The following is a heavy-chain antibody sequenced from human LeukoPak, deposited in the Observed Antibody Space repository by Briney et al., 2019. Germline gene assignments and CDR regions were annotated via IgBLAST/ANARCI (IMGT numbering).Heavy chain of an antibody. Sequence: GASVKVSCKASGYTFTGYYTHWVRQAPGQGLEWMGRINPNSGGTNYAQKFQGRVTMTRDTSISTAYMELSRLRSDDTAVYYCARVGSAYYYDSSGYYGYWGQGTLVTVSS. J-gene: IGHJ4*02. V-gene: IGHV1-2*06. CDR1: GYTFTGYY. CDR2: INPNSGGT. CDR3: ARVGSAYYYDSSGYYGY. D-gene: IGHD3-22*01.